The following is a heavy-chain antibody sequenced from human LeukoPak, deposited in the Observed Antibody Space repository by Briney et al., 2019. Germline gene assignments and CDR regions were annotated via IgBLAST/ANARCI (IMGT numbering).Heavy chain of an antibody. CDR2: MNPNSGNT. V-gene: IGHV1-8*01. D-gene: IGHD4-17*01. CDR1: GYTFTSYD. J-gene: IGHJ6*02. CDR3: ARGSVTTSGNYYYYGMDV. Sequence: ASVKVSCKASGYTFTSYDINWVRQATGQGLEWMGWMNPNSGNTGYAQKFQGRVTMTWDTSISIAYMDLSSLRSEDTAVYYCARGSVTTSGNYYYYGMDVWGQGTTVTVSS.